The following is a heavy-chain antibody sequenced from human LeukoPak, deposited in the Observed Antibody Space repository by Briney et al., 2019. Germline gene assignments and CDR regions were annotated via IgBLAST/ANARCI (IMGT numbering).Heavy chain of an antibody. CDR2: ISYSDST. CDR3: ARGSSRFDC. V-gene: IGHV4-59*01. CDR1: GGSISSGY. Sequence: PSGTLSLTCTVSGGSISSGYWSWIRQPPGKGLEWIGYISYSDSTRYSPSLKSRVTMSIDTSMNQFSLKVTSVTAADTAVYYCARGSSRFDCWGQGTLVTVSS. J-gene: IGHJ4*02. D-gene: IGHD6-13*01.